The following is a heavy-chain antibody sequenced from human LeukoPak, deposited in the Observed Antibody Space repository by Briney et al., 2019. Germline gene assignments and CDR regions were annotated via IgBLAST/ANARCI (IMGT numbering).Heavy chain of an antibody. CDR1: GFTFNNYA. D-gene: IGHD3-22*01. Sequence: PGGSLRLSCDASGFTFNNYAMHWVRQAPGGGPEWVAVISRDGTLQYYADSVKGRLTISRDNSQSTLYLHMNSLRAEDTAVYYCARVGYYYDSSGSLALDYWGQGTLVTVSS. CDR3: ARVGYYYDSSGSLALDY. V-gene: IGHV3-30*04. J-gene: IGHJ4*02. CDR2: ISRDGTLQ.